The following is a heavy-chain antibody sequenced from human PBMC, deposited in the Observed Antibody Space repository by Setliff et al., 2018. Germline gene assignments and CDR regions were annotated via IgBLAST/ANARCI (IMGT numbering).Heavy chain of an antibody. V-gene: IGHV4-38-2*01. CDR2: IFHSGST. Sequence: SETLSLTCGVSGYSISSGHFWGWIRQPPGKGLEWLGNIFHSGSTYYNPTLNSRVTMSVDTSKNQFSLILRSVTAADTAVYYCRFWSGYYKNDYWGQGTLVTVSS. CDR3: RFWSGYYKNDY. CDR1: GYSISSGHF. D-gene: IGHD3-3*01. J-gene: IGHJ4*01.